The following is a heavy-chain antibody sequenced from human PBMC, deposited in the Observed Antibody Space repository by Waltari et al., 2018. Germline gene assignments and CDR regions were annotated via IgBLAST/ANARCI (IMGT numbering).Heavy chain of an antibody. V-gene: IGHV4-59*01. D-gene: IGHD3-9*01. J-gene: IGHJ4*02. CDR3: ARDGSRHYDILTGYSPSFDY. CDR2: IYYSGST. CDR1: GGSISTYY. Sequence: QMQLQASGPGLVKPSETLSLTCPVSGGSISTYYWSWIRQPPGTGLEWIGYIYYSGSTNYNPSLKSRVTISVDTSKNQFSLKLSSVTAADTAVYYCARDGSRHYDILTGYSPSFDYWGQGTLVTVSS.